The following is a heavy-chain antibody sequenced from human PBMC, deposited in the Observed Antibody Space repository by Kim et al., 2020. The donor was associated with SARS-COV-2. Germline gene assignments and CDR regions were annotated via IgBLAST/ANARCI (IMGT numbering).Heavy chain of an antibody. CDR1: GASISSYY. CDR2: IYYSGST. CDR3: ARRGGYDSIVYHSATWYF. J-gene: IGHJ2*01. D-gene: IGHD3-22*01. V-gene: IGHV4-59*08. Sequence: SETLSLTCTVSGASISSYYWSWIRQPPGKGLEWIGYIYYSGSTNYNPSFNSRVTISVDTSKNQFSLKLSSVTAADTAVYYCARRGGYDSIVYHSATWYF.